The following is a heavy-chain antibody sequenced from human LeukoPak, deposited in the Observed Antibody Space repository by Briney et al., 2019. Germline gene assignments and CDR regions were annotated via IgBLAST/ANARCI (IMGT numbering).Heavy chain of an antibody. Sequence: PGGSLRLSCAASGFTFSSYAMHWVRQAPGKGLEWVAVISYDGSNKYYADSVKGRFTISRDNSKNTLYLQMNSLRAEDTAVYYCASTVVVPAAFDYWGQGTLVTVSS. CDR2: ISYDGSNK. CDR1: GFTFSSYA. CDR3: ASTVVVPAAFDY. D-gene: IGHD2-2*01. J-gene: IGHJ4*02. V-gene: IGHV3-30-3*01.